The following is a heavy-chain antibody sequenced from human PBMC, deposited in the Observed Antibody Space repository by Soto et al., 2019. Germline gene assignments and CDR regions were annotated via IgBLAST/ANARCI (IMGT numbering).Heavy chain of an antibody. V-gene: IGHV3-53*01. D-gene: IGHD1-26*01. CDR1: GFSVSSHY. Sequence: EVRLVESGGGLIQPGGSLRLSCVVSGFSVSSHYMSWVRQAPGKGLEWVTVVSDVERANYADSVKGRFTVSRDISKRTVFLQMNSLRAEDTAVYYCARPHSAAFAWAAESWGQGTLVIVSS. CDR2: VSDVERA. CDR3: ARPHSAAFAWAAES. J-gene: IGHJ5*02.